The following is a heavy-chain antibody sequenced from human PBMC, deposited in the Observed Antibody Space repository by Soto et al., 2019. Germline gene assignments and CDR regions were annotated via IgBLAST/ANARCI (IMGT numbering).Heavy chain of an antibody. J-gene: IGHJ6*03. V-gene: IGHV1-69*02. CDR2: IIPILGIA. CDR3: ARGIKGGYYYMDV. Sequence: ASVKVSCKASGGTFSSYTISWVRQAPGQGLEWMGRIIPILGIANYAQKFQGRVTITADKSTSTAYMELSSLRSEDTAVYYCARGIKGGYYYMDVWGKGTTVTVSS. D-gene: IGHD2-15*01. CDR1: GGTFSSYT.